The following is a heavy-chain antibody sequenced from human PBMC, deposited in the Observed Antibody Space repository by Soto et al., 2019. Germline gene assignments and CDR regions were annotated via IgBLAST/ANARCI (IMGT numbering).Heavy chain of an antibody. J-gene: IGHJ4*02. CDR1: GFTFSSYW. CDR3: ARGVWFGELSYYFDY. CDR2: IKQDGSEK. Sequence: PGGSLRLSCAASGFTFSSYWMSWARQAPGKGLEWVANIKQDGSEKYYVDSVKGRFTISRDNAKNSLYLQMNSLRAEDTAVYYCARGVWFGELSYYFDYWGQGTLVTVSS. D-gene: IGHD3-10*01. V-gene: IGHV3-7*04.